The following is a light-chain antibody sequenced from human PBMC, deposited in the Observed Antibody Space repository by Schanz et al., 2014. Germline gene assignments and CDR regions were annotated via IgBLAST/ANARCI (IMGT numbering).Light chain of an antibody. J-gene: IGLJ3*02. CDR3: QSYDSSLSGWV. CDR1: SSNIGNNY. V-gene: IGLV1-51*01. Sequence: QSVLTQPPSVSAAPGQKVTISCSGSSSNIGNNYVSWYQQLPGTAPKLLIYDSDKRPSGIPDRFSGSKSGTSATLAITGLQADDEAVYYCQSYDSSLSGWVFGGGTKLTVL. CDR2: DSD.